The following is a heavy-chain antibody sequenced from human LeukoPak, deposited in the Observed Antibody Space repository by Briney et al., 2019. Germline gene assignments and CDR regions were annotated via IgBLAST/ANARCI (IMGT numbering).Heavy chain of an antibody. D-gene: IGHD4-11*01. CDR1: GGSISSGSYY. CDR3: ARHWYSNYYMDV. V-gene: IGHV4-61*02. CDR2: IYTSGIT. J-gene: IGHJ6*03. Sequence: PSQTLSLTCTVSGGSISSGSYYWTWIRQPAGKGLEWIGRIYTSGITNYNPSLKSRVTISVDTSKNQFSLKLSSVTAADTAVYYCARHWYSNYYMDVWGKGTTVAVSS.